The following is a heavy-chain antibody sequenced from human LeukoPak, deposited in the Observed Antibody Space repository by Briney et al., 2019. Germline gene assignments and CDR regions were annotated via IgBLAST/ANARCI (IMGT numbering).Heavy chain of an antibody. V-gene: IGHV4-39*07. J-gene: IGHJ3*02. CDR1: GGSISSSSYY. CDR3: ARVSGITMIVVVQSDGFDI. CDR2: IYYSGST. D-gene: IGHD3-22*01. Sequence: SETLSLTCTVSGGSISSSSYYWGWIRQPPGKGLEWIGSIYYSGSTYYNPSLKSRVTISVDTSKNQFSLKPSSVTAADTAVYYCARVSGITMIVVVQSDGFDIWGQGTMVSVSS.